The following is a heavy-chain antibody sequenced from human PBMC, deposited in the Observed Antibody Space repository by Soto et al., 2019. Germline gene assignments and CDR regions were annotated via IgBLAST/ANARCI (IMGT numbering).Heavy chain of an antibody. CDR2: IYYSGGT. D-gene: IGHD5-12*01. Sequence: SETLSLTRTVSGGSISSSRYYWGWIRQPPGKGLEWIGYIYYSGGTYYNPSLKSRVTISVDTSKNQFSLKLSSVTAADTAVYYCASGPKFFYSGYPTYYSDYWGQGTLVTVSS. CDR1: GGSISSSRYY. V-gene: IGHV4-39*07. J-gene: IGHJ4*02. CDR3: ASGPKFFYSGYPTYYSDY.